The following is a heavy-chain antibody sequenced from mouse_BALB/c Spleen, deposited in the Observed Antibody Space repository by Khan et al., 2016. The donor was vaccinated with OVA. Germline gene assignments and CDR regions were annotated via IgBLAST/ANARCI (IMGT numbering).Heavy chain of an antibody. Sequence: QVQLQQSGPGLVQPSQSLSITCTVSGFSLTTYGVHWVRQSPGKGLEWLGLIWSGGNTDYNAAFISRLSISKDNSTSQVFFKMNSLQADDTAIYYCARNSYRYDFTYWGQGTLVTVSA. V-gene: IGHV2-4-1*01. D-gene: IGHD2-14*01. J-gene: IGHJ3*01. CDR1: GFSLTTYG. CDR2: IWSGGNT. CDR3: ARNSYRYDFTY.